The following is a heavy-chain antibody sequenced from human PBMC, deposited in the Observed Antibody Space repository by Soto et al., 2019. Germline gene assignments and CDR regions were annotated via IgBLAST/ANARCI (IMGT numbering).Heavy chain of an antibody. D-gene: IGHD1-1*01. CDR3: ARGPSERDYYYYYYMDV. J-gene: IGHJ6*03. CDR1: GYTFTSYD. CDR2: MNPNSGNT. Sequence: ASVKVFCKASGYTFTSYDINWVRQATGQGLEWMGWMNPNSGNTGYAQKFQGRVTMTRNTSISTAYMELSSLRSEDTAVYYCARGPSERDYYYYYYMDVWGKGTTVTVSS. V-gene: IGHV1-8*01.